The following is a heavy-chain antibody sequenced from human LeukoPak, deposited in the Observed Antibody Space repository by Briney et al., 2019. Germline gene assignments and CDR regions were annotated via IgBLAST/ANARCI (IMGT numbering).Heavy chain of an antibody. Sequence: PGGSLRLSCAASGFTFSSYAISWVRQAPGKGLEWVSAISGSGGSTYYADSVKGRFTISRDNSKNTLYLQMNSLRAEDTAVYYCAKDRWAYSGYDGDYFDYWGQGTLVTVSS. D-gene: IGHD5-12*01. J-gene: IGHJ4*02. V-gene: IGHV3-23*01. CDR2: ISGSGGST. CDR3: AKDRWAYSGYDGDYFDY. CDR1: GFTFSSYA.